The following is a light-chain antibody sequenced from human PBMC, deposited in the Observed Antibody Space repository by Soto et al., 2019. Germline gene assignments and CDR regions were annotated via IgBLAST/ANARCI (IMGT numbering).Light chain of an antibody. CDR1: QSVSSY. CDR3: QQRSSRT. CDR2: DAS. V-gene: IGKV3-11*01. J-gene: IGKJ2*01. Sequence: EIVLTQSPATLSLSPGERATLSCRASQSVSSYLAWYQQKPGQAPRLLIYDASNRATGIPARFSGSGSGTDFTLTISSLEPEDFAVYYCQQRSSRTFGQGTKLEIK.